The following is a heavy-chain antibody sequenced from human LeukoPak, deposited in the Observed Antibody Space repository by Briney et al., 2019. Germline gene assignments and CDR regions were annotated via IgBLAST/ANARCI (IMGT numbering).Heavy chain of an antibody. D-gene: IGHD1-26*01. CDR1: AFTFSSYC. V-gene: IGHV3-7*03. CDR2: IKPDGSEK. Sequence: GGSLRLSCAASAFTFSSYCMSWVRQAPGKGLECVANIKPDGSEKYYVDSVKGRFTISRDNAKNSLHLQMNSLRAEDTALYYCAKDRDSGSYLDYWGQGTLVTVSS. CDR3: AKDRDSGSYLDY. J-gene: IGHJ4*02.